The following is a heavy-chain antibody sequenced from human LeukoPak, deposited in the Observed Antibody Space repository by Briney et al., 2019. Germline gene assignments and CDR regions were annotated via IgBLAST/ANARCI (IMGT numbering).Heavy chain of an antibody. CDR2: IYPGDSDT. J-gene: IGHJ5*02. CDR3: ARSQGYCSGGSCLQGDWFDP. CDR1: GYSFTSYW. D-gene: IGHD2-15*01. Sequence: GESLKISCKGSGYSFTSYWIGWVRQMPGKGLEWMGIIYPGDSDTRYSPSFKGQVTISADKSIRTAYLQWGSLKASDTAMYYCARSQGYCSGGSCLQGDWFDPWGQGTLVTVSS. V-gene: IGHV5-51*01.